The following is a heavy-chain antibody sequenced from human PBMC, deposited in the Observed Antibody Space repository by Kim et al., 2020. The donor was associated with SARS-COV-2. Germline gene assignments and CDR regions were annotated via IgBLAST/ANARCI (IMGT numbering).Heavy chain of an antibody. D-gene: IGHD3-10*01. CDR3: ARGDYFGGMDV. V-gene: IGHV3-21*01. CDR2: I. J-gene: IGHJ6*02. Sequence: IYYADSVKGRFTIPRDNAKNSLYLKMNSLGAEDTAVYYCARGDYFGGMDVWGQGTTVTVSS.